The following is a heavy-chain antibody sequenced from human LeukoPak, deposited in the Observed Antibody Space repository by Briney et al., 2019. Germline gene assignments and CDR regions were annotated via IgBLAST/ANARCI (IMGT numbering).Heavy chain of an antibody. J-gene: IGHJ4*02. CDR1: GYTFTSYG. CDR3: ARDSAVHTAMELYYFDY. V-gene: IGHV1-18*01. CDR2: ISAYNGNT. D-gene: IGHD5-18*01. Sequence: ASVKVSCKASGYTFTSYGISWVRQAPGQGLEWMGWISAYNGNTNYAQKLQGRVTMTTDTSTSTAYMELRSLRSDDTAVYYCARDSAVHTAMELYYFDYWGQGTLVTVSS.